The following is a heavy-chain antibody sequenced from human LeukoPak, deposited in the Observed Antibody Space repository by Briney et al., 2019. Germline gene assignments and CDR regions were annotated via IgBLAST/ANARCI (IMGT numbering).Heavy chain of an antibody. CDR1: GGTFSSYA. V-gene: IGHV1-3*01. CDR3: ARGLIQLWLLT. J-gene: IGHJ5*02. D-gene: IGHD5-18*01. Sequence: ASVKVSCKASGGTFSSYAISWVRQAPGQGLEWMGWINAGNGNTKYSQKFQGRVTITRDTSASTAYMELSSLRSEDTAVYYCARGLIQLWLLTWGQGTLVTVSS. CDR2: INAGNGNT.